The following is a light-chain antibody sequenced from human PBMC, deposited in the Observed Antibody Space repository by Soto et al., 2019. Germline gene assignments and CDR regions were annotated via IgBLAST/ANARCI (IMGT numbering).Light chain of an antibody. CDR3: QQGYNSFMYT. V-gene: IGKV1-39*01. J-gene: IGKJ2*01. Sequence: DIQMTQSPSTLSASVGDRVTITCXASQSISNNLNWYQQKPGKAPKFLIQSASTLQPGVPSRFSGTGSGTDFTLTIESLQPEDLATYFCQQGYNSFMYTFGQGTKVDIK. CDR1: QSISNN. CDR2: SAS.